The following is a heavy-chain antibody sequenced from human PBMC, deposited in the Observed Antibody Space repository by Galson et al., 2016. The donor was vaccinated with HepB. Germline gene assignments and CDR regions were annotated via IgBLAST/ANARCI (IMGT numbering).Heavy chain of an antibody. CDR1: GYSFSSYW. V-gene: IGHV5-10-1*01. D-gene: IGHD1-26*01. CDR3: ARRGGSYLDY. Sequence: QSGAEVTKPGESLKISCKGSGYSFSSYWIGWVRQMPGKGLEWMGKIDPTDSSTNYSQSFQGHVTISADKSISTAYLQWSGLKASDTAMYYCARRGGSYLDYWGQGTLVTVSS. J-gene: IGHJ4*02. CDR2: IDPTDSST.